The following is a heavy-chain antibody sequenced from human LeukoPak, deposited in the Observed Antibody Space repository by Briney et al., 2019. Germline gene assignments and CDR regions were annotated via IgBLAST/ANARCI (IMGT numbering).Heavy chain of an antibody. CDR3: AKDQASQSGYSGILPYYFDN. CDR2: ISGSYVST. CDR1: GFTYSSYA. D-gene: IGHD1-26*01. J-gene: IGHJ4*02. V-gene: IGHV3-23*01. Sequence: GGSLRLSCAASGFTYSSYAMSWVRQAPGKGLEWVSGISGSYVSTYYADSVKGRFTISRDNSKNTVFLQMNSLRTEDTAVYYCAKDQASQSGYSGILPYYFDNWGQGTLVTVSS.